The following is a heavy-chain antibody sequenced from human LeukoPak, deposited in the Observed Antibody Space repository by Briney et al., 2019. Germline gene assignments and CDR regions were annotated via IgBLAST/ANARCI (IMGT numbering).Heavy chain of an antibody. J-gene: IGHJ4*02. CDR1: GFTFDDYA. V-gene: IGHV3-9*01. CDR3: TKDKGDFWSGYFDY. Sequence: GRSLRLFCAASGFTFDDYAMQWVRQAPGKGLEWVSGISWNSGSIGYADSVKGRFTISRDNAKNSLYLQMNSLRAEDTALYYCTKDKGDFWSGYFDYWGQGTLVTVSS. D-gene: IGHD3-3*01. CDR2: ISWNSGSI.